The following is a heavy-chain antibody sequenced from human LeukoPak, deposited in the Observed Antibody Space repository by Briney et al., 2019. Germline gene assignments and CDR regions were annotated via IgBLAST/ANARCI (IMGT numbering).Heavy chain of an antibody. CDR2: INSDGSTI. CDR3: TRETVVVATASLGY. J-gene: IGHJ4*02. CDR1: GFTFSNYW. V-gene: IGHV3-74*01. D-gene: IGHD2-2*01. Sequence: QAGGSLRLSCAASGFTFSNYWMYWVRQAPGKGLVWVSRINSDGSTINYADSVKGRFTISRDNAKNTRYLQMDSLRAEDTAVYYCTRETVVVATASLGYWGLGTLVTVSS.